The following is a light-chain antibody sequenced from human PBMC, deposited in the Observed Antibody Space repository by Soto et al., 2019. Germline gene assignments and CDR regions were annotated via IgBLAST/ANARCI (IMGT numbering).Light chain of an antibody. CDR1: SSDVGGHKY. CDR2: DVD. CDR3: CSYTSTNALYG. J-gene: IGLJ1*01. V-gene: IGLV2-14*03. Sequence: QSVLTQPASVSGSPGQSITISCTGSSSDVGGHKYVSWYQHHPGKVPKLVIYDVDSRPSGVSTRFSGSKFGNTASLTISGLQAEDEADYYCCSYTSTNALYGFGTGTKLTVL.